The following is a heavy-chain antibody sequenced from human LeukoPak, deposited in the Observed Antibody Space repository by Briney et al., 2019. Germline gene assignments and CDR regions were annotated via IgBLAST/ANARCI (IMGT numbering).Heavy chain of an antibody. D-gene: IGHD3-22*01. CDR3: ARGPRLPTYYYDSSGYSGGGHFDY. V-gene: IGHV4-59*01. Sequence: PSETLSLTCTVSGGSISSYYWSWIRQPPGKGLEWIGYIYYSGSTNYNPSLKSRVTISVDTSKNQFSLKLSSVTAADTAVYYCARGPRLPTYYYDSSGYSGGGHFDYWGQGTLVTVSS. CDR1: GGSISSYY. CDR2: IYYSGST. J-gene: IGHJ4*02.